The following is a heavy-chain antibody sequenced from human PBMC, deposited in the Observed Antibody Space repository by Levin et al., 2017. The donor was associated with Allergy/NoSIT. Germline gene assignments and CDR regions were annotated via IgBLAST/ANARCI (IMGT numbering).Heavy chain of an antibody. CDR3: ASMMSAAFDY. D-gene: IGHD2-2*01. CDR2: INQDATQK. CDR1: GLTFSSYW. V-gene: IGHV3-7*01. Sequence: GGSLRLSCAASGLTFSSYWMGWVRQAPGKGLEWVANINQDATQKYYGDSVKGRFTISRDNAQNSLRLQMDSLRADDAAIYQCASMMSAAFDYWGQGALVTVSS. J-gene: IGHJ4*02.